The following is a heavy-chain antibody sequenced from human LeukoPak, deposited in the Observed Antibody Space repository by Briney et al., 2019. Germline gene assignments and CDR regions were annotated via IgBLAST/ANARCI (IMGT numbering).Heavy chain of an antibody. CDR1: GFTFSSYA. CDR3: AKLRDGGKQQRAFDI. J-gene: IGHJ3*02. Sequence: GGSLRLSCAASGFTFSSYAMSWVRQAPGKGLEWVSAISGSGGSTYYADSVKGRFTISRDNFKNTLYLQMNSLRAEDTAVYYCAKLRDGGKQQRAFDIWGQGTMVTVSS. V-gene: IGHV3-23*01. D-gene: IGHD4-23*01. CDR2: ISGSGGST.